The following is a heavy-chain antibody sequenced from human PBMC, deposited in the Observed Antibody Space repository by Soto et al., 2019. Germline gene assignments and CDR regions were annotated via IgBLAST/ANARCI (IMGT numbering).Heavy chain of an antibody. CDR3: ARGRSDSAGRSFGRRMDV. D-gene: IGHD3-10*01. CDR2: TFVTGAT. V-gene: IGHV4-61*01. Sequence: QVQLQESGPGLVKSSETLSLICFVSGEALGSGQSYWNWIRQAPGKGLEWIGHTFVTGATKYSASLKSRVTMSVDTFKSPISLILTSVAAADSATYFCARGRSDSAGRSFGRRMDVWGPGPTVTVSS. CDR1: GEALGSGQSY. J-gene: IGHJ6*02.